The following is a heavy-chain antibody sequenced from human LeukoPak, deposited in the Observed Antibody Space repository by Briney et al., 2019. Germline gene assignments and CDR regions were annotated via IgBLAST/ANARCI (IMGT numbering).Heavy chain of an antibody. D-gene: IGHD2-2*01. V-gene: IGHV1-18*01. CDR1: GYTFTSYG. Sequence: ASVKVSCKASGYTFTSYGISWVRQAPGQGLEWMGWISAYNGNTNYAQKFQGWVTMTRDTSISTAYMELSRLRSDDTAVYYCARGPGYCSSTSCYPETGDYLFDYWGQGTLVTVSS. CDR3: ARGPGYCSSTSCYPETGDYLFDY. J-gene: IGHJ4*02. CDR2: ISAYNGNT.